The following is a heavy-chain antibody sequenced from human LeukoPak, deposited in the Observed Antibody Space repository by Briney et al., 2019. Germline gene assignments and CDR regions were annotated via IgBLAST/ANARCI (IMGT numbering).Heavy chain of an antibody. Sequence: GGSLRLSCAASGFTFSSYEMNWVRQAPGKGLEWVSYISSSGSTIYYADSVEGRFTISRDNARNSLYLQMNSLRAEDTAVYYCARLDYYGSGSYFDYWGQGTLVTVSS. V-gene: IGHV3-48*03. D-gene: IGHD3-10*01. CDR3: ARLDYYGSGSYFDY. CDR1: GFTFSSYE. J-gene: IGHJ4*02. CDR2: ISSSGSTI.